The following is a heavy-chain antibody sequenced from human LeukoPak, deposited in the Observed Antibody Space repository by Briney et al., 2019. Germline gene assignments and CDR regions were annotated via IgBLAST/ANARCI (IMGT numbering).Heavy chain of an antibody. V-gene: IGHV4-4*07. CDR1: AVSITGYY. CDR2: VYNSGSP. J-gene: IGHJ4*02. CDR3: ARGGYGASSGFDY. Sequence: SVTLSFTCTVSAVSITGYYWTWIRQPAGKGLEWIGRVYNSGSPNYNHSLESRVTMSVDTSKNQFSLNLSSVTAADTAVYYCARGGYGASSGFDYWGQGTLVTVSS. D-gene: IGHD4-23*01.